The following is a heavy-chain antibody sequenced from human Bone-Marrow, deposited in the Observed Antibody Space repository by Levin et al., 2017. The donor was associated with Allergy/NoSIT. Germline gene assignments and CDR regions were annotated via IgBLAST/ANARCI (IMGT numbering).Heavy chain of an antibody. D-gene: IGHD5-12*01. CDR3: ASLGYTISYYDYAVDV. V-gene: IGHV4-59*01. Sequence: SETLSLTCSVSGGSISNSYWSWIRQAPGKGLEWLGYIKNSGTTKYNPSLNSRVTISADTSKNQVSLRLTSVTAADTAVYYCASLGYTISYYDYAVDVWGQGTTVTVSS. CDR2: IKNSGTT. CDR1: GGSISNSY. J-gene: IGHJ6*02.